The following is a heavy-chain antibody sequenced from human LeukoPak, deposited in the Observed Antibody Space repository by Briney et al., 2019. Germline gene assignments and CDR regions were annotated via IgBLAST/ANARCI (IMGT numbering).Heavy chain of an antibody. CDR3: AKTHGSSWHPLDF. V-gene: IGHV3-23*01. CDR1: GFTFSSYA. D-gene: IGHD6-13*01. J-gene: IGHJ4*02. CDR2: ISGSGGST. Sequence: GGSLRLSCAASGFTFSSYAMSWVRQAPGKGLEWVSAISGSGGSTYCADSVKGRFTISRDNSKSMLFLQLNSLRAEDTALYYCAKTHGSSWHPLDFWGQGTLVTASS.